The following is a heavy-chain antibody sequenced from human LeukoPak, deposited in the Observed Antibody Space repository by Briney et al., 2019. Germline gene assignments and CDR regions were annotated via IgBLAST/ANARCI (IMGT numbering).Heavy chain of an antibody. J-gene: IGHJ4*02. CDR2: IIPIFGTA. D-gene: IGHD3-10*01. V-gene: IGHV1-69*13. Sequence: SVKVSCKASGGTFSSYAISWVRQAPGQGLEWMGGIIPIFGTANYAQKFQGRVTITADESTSTAYMELSSLRSEDTAVYYCGRLVVRGDDADYWGQGTLVTVSS. CDR1: GGTFSSYA. CDR3: GRLVVRGDDADY.